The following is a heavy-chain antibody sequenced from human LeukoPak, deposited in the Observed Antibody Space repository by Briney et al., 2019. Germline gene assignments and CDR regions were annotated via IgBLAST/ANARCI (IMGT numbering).Heavy chain of an antibody. D-gene: IGHD4-23*01. Sequence: GASVKVSSTASGYTFTNYFIHWVRQAPGQGLEWMGIINPSGGSTSYAPKFQGRLSMTSDTSTTTVYMELSSLRSEDTAVYYCARDGDYHGNSVHFDYWGQGTLVTVSS. CDR2: INPSGGST. CDR3: ARDGDYHGNSVHFDY. V-gene: IGHV1-46*01. J-gene: IGHJ4*02. CDR1: GYTFTNYF.